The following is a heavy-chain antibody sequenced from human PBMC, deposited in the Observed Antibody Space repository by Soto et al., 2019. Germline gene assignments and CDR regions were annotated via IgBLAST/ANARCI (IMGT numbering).Heavy chain of an antibody. Sequence: GGSLRFSCAASGFTFSSYSMHLVRQAPGKGLECVSVISYDGSNKYYADSVKGRFTISRYNSKNTLYLQMNSLRAEDTDVYYCATLREEGAKDAILTGRRDHWGHGTRLTASS. J-gene: IGHJ4*01. D-gene: IGHD3-9*01. CDR3: ATLREEGAKDAILTGRRDH. CDR2: ISYDGSNK. CDR1: GFTFSSYS. V-gene: IGHV3-30-3*01.